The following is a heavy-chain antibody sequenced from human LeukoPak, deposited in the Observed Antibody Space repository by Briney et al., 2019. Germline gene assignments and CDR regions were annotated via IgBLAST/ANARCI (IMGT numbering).Heavy chain of an antibody. V-gene: IGHV4-30-2*01. Sequence: SETLSLTCAVSGGSISSGGYSWTWIRQPPGKGLEWIGHIYHSGSTYHKPSLKRRVTISVDRSKTQFSLKLSSVTGADTAVYYCARARGYDWQEPFHYWGQGTLVTVSS. CDR3: ARARGYDWQEPFHY. CDR1: GGSISSGGYS. CDR2: IYHSGST. D-gene: IGHD5-12*01. J-gene: IGHJ4*02.